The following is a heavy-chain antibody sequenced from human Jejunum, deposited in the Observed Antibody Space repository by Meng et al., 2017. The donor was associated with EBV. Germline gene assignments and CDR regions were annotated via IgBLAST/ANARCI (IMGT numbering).Heavy chain of an antibody. D-gene: IGHD1-7*01. Sequence: EVQLVASGXGLVQPGGSLRLSCAASGFSFNNYAMSWVRQAPGKGLEWVSSISGSGDNTYYADSVKGRFTISRDNSKNTVYLQMNSLRVEDTAKYYCGRGTSVLGYWGQGPLVTVSS. CDR1: GFSFNNYA. J-gene: IGHJ4*02. CDR3: GRGTSVLGY. CDR2: ISGSGDNT. V-gene: IGHV3-23*04.